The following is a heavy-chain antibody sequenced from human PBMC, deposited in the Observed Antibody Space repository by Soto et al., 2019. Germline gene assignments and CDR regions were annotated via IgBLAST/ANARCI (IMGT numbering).Heavy chain of an antibody. CDR1: GYNFANYW. CDR3: ARHVYYDVLKKNY. CDR2: IYPGNSDT. D-gene: IGHD3-9*01. V-gene: IGHV5-51*01. Sequence: ELQLVQSGAEVKKPGESLKISCKGSGYNFANYWIGWVRQMPGKGLEWMGIIYPGNSDTRYSPSFQGQVTISAATSISTAYLEWSSLKASDTAIYYCARHVYYDVLKKNYWGQGTLVTVSS. J-gene: IGHJ4*02.